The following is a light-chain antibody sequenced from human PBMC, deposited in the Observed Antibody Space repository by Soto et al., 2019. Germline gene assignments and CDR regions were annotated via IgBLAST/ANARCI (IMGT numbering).Light chain of an antibody. J-gene: IGLJ2*01. CDR3: SSYAGSNNLVV. Sequence: QSALTQPPSASGSPGQSVTISCTGTSSDVGGYNYVSWYQQHPGKAPKLMIYEVSKRPSGVPDRFSGSKSGNTASLTVSGRQEEDEADYYCSSYAGSNNLVVFGGGTKLTVL. CDR2: EVS. CDR1: SSDVGGYNY. V-gene: IGLV2-8*01.